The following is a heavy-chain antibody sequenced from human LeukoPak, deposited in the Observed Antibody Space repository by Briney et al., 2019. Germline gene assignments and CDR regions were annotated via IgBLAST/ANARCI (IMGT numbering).Heavy chain of an antibody. J-gene: IGHJ4*02. CDR2: RSSDGNSK. CDR1: GFTFSTYA. Sequence: GGSLRLSCAGTGFTFSTYAMHWVRQAPGKGLEWVATRSSDGNSKNYADSVKGRFTISRDNSKNTLYLQMNSLRAEDTAVYYCARDSAEDYWGQGTLVTVSS. CDR3: ARDSAEDY. D-gene: IGHD2-15*01. V-gene: IGHV3-30*04.